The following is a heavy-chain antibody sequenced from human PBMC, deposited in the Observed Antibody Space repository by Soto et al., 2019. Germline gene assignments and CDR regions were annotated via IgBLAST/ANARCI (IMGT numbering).Heavy chain of an antibody. Sequence: SETLSLTCTVPGGSISSYYWSWIRQPPGKGLEWIGYIYYSGSTNYNPSLKSRVTISVDTSKNQISLKLNSVTAADTAVYYCARDQGIAVAVFDYWGQGTLVTVPS. CDR2: IYYSGST. CDR3: ARDQGIAVAVFDY. J-gene: IGHJ4*02. V-gene: IGHV4-59*01. D-gene: IGHD6-19*01. CDR1: GGSISSYY.